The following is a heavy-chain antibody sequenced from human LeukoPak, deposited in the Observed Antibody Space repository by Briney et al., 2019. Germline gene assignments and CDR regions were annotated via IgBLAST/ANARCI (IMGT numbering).Heavy chain of an antibody. D-gene: IGHD6-13*01. V-gene: IGHV3-21*01. CDR2: ISSTSSSI. CDR1: GFTFSSYT. CDR3: AKDLYMAAADLRWLQD. Sequence: PGGSLRLSCAASGFTFSSYTMNWVRQAPGKGLEWVSSISSTSSSIFYADSVKGRFTISRDNAENSLYLQMNSLRAEDTAFYYCAKDLYMAAADLRWLQDWGQGTLVTVSS. J-gene: IGHJ1*01.